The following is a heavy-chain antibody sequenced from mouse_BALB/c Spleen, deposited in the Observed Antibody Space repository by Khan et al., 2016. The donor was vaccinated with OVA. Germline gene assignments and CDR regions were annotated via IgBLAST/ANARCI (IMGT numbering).Heavy chain of an antibody. V-gene: IGHV2-6-5*01. J-gene: IGHJ4*01. CDR3: AKGVWSYYFALDY. CDR1: GFSLTDYG. Sequence: VQLQESGPGLVAPSQSLSFTCTVSGFSLTDYGVSWIRQPPGKGLEWLGVIWGGGSTYYNSALKSRLSISKHNSKSQVFLKMNSLQTDDTAMYYCAKGVWSYYFALDYWGQGTSVTVSS. CDR2: IWGGGST. D-gene: IGHD2-10*02.